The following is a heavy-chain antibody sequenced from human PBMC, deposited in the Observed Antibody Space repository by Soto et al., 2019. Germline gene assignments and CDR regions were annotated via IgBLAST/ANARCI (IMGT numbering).Heavy chain of an antibody. CDR1: GGSLSSYY. V-gene: IGHV4-59*13. Sequence: SETLSLTCTVSGGSLSSYYWSWIRQPPGKGLEWIGYIYYSANTNYNPSLKSRVSLSLDTSKNQFSLKLRSVTAADTAVYYCARDQATMVRGVGNFDSWGRGTLVTVSS. CDR2: IYYSANT. CDR3: ARDQATMVRGVGNFDS. J-gene: IGHJ4*02. D-gene: IGHD3-10*01.